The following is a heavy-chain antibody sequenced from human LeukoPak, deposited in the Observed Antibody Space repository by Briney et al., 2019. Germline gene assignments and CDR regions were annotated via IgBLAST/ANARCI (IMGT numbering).Heavy chain of an antibody. V-gene: IGHV3-30*19. D-gene: IGHD6-19*01. CDR3: ARDRSGWYGYYFDY. CDR2: ISYDGSNK. Sequence: PGGSLRLSCAASGFTFSSYGMHWVRQAPGKGLEWVAVISYDGSNKYYADSVKGRFTISRDNSKNTLYLQMNSLRAEDTAVYYCARDRSGWYGYYFDYWGQGTLVTVSS. J-gene: IGHJ4*02. CDR1: GFTFSSYG.